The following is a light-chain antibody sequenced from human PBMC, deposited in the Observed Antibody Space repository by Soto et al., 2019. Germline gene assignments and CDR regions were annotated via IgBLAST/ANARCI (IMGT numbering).Light chain of an antibody. CDR1: QSVGSS. CDR3: QQYNNWTPLYT. V-gene: IGKV3-15*01. Sequence: EILMTQSPATLSASLGERATISCRASQSVGSSLAWYQQKPGQAPRLLIYDASTWATGIPARFSGSGSGTELTLTISSLKSEDFAVYYYQQYNNWTPLYTFGQGTKLEIK. J-gene: IGKJ2*01. CDR2: DAS.